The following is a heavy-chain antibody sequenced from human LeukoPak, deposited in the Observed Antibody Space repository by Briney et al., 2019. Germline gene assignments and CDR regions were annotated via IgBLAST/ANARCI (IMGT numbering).Heavy chain of an antibody. CDR1: GYTFTSYA. V-gene: IGHV1-3*01. Sequence: ASVKVSCKASGYTFTSYAMHWVRQAPGQRLEGMGWINAGNGNIKYSQKFQGRVTITRDTSASTAYMELSSLGSEDTAVYYCARDAFVYYYDSSGYFDYWGQGTLVTVSS. J-gene: IGHJ4*02. CDR2: INAGNGNI. CDR3: ARDAFVYYYDSSGYFDY. D-gene: IGHD3-22*01.